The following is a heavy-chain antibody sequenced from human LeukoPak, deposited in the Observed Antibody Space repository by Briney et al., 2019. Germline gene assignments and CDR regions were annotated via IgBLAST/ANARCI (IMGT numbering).Heavy chain of an antibody. CDR3: ARVPYNYYYYYMDV. D-gene: IGHD4-11*01. Sequence: SETLSLTCAVSGYSISSGYYWGWIRQPPGKGLEGIGSIYHSGSTYYNPSLKSRVTISVDTSKNQFSLKLSSVTAADTAVYYCARVPYNYYYYYMDVWGKGTTVTVSS. V-gene: IGHV4-38-2*01. CDR1: GYSISSGYY. CDR2: IYHSGST. J-gene: IGHJ6*03.